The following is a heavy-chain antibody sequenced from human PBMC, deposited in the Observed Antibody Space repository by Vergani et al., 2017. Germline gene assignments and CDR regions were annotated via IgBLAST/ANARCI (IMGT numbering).Heavy chain of an antibody. CDR2: IYNSGNG. J-gene: IGHJ2*01. V-gene: IGHV4-39*01. CDR3: ASGKYYSDSTSHFRGRYFDV. CDR1: GDSIISRSYY. Sequence: QMQLQESGPGLVQASETLSLTCTVSGDSIISRSYYWGWIRQPPGKGLEWIGSIYNSGNGDSSSSLKSRVTISADTSKNQFSRRLTSVTAADTAVYYCASGKYYSDSTSHFRGRYFDVRVRGTLVADPS. D-gene: IGHD3-16*01.